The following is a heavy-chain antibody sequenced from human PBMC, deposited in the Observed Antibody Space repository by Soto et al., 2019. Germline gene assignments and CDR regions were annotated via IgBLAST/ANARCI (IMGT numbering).Heavy chain of an antibody. Sequence: AGGSLRLSSAASGFTFSSYWMHWVRQAPGKGLVWVSRINSDGSSTSYADSVKGRFTISRDNAKNTLYLQMNSLRAEDTAVYYCAAAAGTSDWFDPWGQGTLVTVSS. D-gene: IGHD6-13*01. J-gene: IGHJ5*02. CDR1: GFTFSSYW. CDR2: INSDGSST. V-gene: IGHV3-74*01. CDR3: AAAAGTSDWFDP.